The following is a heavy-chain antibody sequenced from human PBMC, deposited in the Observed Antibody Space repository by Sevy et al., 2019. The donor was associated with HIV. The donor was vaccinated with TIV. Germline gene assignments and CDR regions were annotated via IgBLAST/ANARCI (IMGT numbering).Heavy chain of an antibody. D-gene: IGHD6-19*01. CDR1: GFTFSSYE. CDR2: ISSSGSTI. Sequence: GGSLRLSCAASGFTFSSYEMNWVRQAPRKGLEWVSYISSSGSTIYYADSVKGRFTISRDNAKNSLYLQMNSLRAEDTAVYYCARAGIVVAATDYWGQGTLVTVSS. CDR3: ARAGIVVAATDY. J-gene: IGHJ4*02. V-gene: IGHV3-48*03.